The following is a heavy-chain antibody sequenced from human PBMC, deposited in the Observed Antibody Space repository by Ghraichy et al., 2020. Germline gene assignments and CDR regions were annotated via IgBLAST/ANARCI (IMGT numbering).Heavy chain of an antibody. CDR1: EFTFSIYG. D-gene: IGHD2-8*01. CDR2: ISFDSSRE. V-gene: IGHV3-30*18. Sequence: LSLTCAASEFTFSIYGMHWVRQAPGKGLEWVAAISFDSSREYYADSVTGRFTISRDNSYNALYLQLHSLRADDTAVYYCAKGLSNCRKGVCFSSGGLDVWGQVTTVTVSS. CDR3: AKGLSNCRKGVCFSSGGLDV. J-gene: IGHJ6*02.